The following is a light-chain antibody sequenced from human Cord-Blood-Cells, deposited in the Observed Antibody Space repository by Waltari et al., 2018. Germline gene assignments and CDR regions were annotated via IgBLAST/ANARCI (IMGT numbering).Light chain of an antibody. CDR3: SSYTSSSTYV. Sequence: QSALTQPASVSGSPGQSITISCTGTSSDVGGYNDVAWYQQHPGKAPKLMIYDVSNRPVGVSDRFSGSKSGNAAALTSSGLQAEDEADYYCSSYTSSSTYVVGTGTKVTVL. V-gene: IGLV2-14*03. CDR2: DVS. CDR1: SSDVGGYND. J-gene: IGLJ1*01.